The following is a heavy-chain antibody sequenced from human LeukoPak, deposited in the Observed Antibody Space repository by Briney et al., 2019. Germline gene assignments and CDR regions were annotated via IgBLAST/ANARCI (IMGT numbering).Heavy chain of an antibody. Sequence: ASVKVSCKASGYTFTGYYIHWVRQAPGQGLEWMGWINPNSGGTKYAQKFQGRVTMTRDTPISTAYMELSRLRSDDTAVYYCARRYCSGGSCYVDYWGQGTLVTVSS. J-gene: IGHJ4*02. D-gene: IGHD2-15*01. V-gene: IGHV1-2*02. CDR1: GYTFTGYY. CDR3: ARRYCSGGSCYVDY. CDR2: INPNSGGT.